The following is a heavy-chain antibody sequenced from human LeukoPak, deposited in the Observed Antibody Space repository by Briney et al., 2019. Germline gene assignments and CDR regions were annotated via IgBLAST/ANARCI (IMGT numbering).Heavy chain of an antibody. J-gene: IGHJ4*02. CDR1: GFTFSSCW. CDR2: INSDGSST. Sequence: PGGSLRLSCEVSGFTFSSCWMHWVRQAPGKGLVWVSRINSDGSSTSYADSVKGRFTISRDNAKNTLFLQMNSLRSEDTAVYYCATSRTFDYWGQGTLVTVSS. V-gene: IGHV3-74*01. CDR3: ATSRTFDY.